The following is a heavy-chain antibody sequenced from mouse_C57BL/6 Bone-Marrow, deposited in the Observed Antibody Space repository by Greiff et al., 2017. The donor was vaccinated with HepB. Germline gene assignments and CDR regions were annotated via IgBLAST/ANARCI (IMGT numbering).Heavy chain of an antibody. CDR3: TTPFSDYFDY. V-gene: IGHV14-4*01. J-gene: IGHJ2*01. CDR1: GFNIKDDY. CDR2: IDPENGDT. Sequence: EVQLQESGAELVRPGASVKLSCTASGFNIKDDYMHWVKQRPEQGLEWIGWIDPENGDTEYASKFQGKATITADTSSNTAYLQLSSLTSEDTAVYYCTTPFSDYFDYWGQGTTLTVSS.